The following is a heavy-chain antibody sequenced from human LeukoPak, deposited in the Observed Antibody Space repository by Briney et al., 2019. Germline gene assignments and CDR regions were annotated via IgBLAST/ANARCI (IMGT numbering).Heavy chain of an antibody. CDR3: AKDNDRSGYNARLYYMDV. J-gene: IGHJ6*03. V-gene: IGHV3-30*02. D-gene: IGHD3-22*01. CDR1: GFTFGNYG. CDR2: IRYDGSNK. Sequence: GGSLRLSCAASGFTFGNYGMHWVRQAPGKGLEWVAVIRYDGSNKYYADSVKGRFTISRDNSKNTLYLQMNSLRAEDTAVYYCAKDNDRSGYNARLYYMDVWGKGTTVTVSS.